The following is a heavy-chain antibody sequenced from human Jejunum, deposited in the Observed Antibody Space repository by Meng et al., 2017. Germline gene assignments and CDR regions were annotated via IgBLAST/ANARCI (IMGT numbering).Heavy chain of an antibody. CDR3: ARGELLWDY. D-gene: IGHD2-2*01. V-gene: IGHV4-30-4*01. J-gene: IGHJ4*02. CDR2: MDYRGST. Sequence: QVQLQESGPGLVKPSQTLSLACTVSGDSISSGAYFWSWIRQPPGKGLEWIGYMDYRGSTFYNPSLKSRVTISVDTSKNQFSLKLSSVTAADTAVYFCARGELLWDYWGQGTLVTASS. CDR1: GDSISSGAYF.